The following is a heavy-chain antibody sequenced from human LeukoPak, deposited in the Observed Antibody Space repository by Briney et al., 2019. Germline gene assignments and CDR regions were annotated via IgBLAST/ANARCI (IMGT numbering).Heavy chain of an antibody. Sequence: PSETLSLTCAVYGGSFSGYYWGWIRQSPGKGLEWIGEINHSGSTNYNPSLKSRVTISVDTSKNQFSLKLSSVTAADTAVYYCARAHYGSGSYYFDYWGQGTLVTVSS. V-gene: IGHV4-34*01. CDR2: INHSGST. J-gene: IGHJ4*02. D-gene: IGHD3-10*01. CDR1: GGSFSGYY. CDR3: ARAHYGSGSYYFDY.